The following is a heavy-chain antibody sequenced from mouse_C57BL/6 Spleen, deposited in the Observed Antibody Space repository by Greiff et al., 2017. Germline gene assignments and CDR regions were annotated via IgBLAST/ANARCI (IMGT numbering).Heavy chain of an antibody. CDR2: IWRGGST. CDR3: AKYDDGYYDWYFDV. CDR1: GFSLTSYG. V-gene: IGHV2-5*01. D-gene: IGHD2-3*01. J-gene: IGHJ1*03. Sequence: VKLVESGPGLVQPSQSLSITCTVSGFSLTSYGVHWVRQSPGKGLEWLGVIWRGGSTDYNAAFMSRLSITKDSSKSQVFFKMNSLQADDTAIYYCAKYDDGYYDWYFDVWGTGTTVTVSS.